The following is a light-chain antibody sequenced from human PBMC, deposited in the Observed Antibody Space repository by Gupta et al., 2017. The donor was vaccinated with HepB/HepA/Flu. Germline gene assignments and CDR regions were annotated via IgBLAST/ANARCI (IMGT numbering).Light chain of an antibody. Sequence: QSALIHPAPFPGFPGRSITIPSTGPSSDVGGYNYVSWYQQHPGKAPKLMIYDVSNRPSGVSNRFSGSKSGNTASLTISGLQAEDEADYYCSSYTSSHFVVFGGGTKLTVL. V-gene: IGLV2-14*01. CDR1: SSDVGGYNY. J-gene: IGLJ2*01. CDR2: DVS. CDR3: SSYTSSHFVV.